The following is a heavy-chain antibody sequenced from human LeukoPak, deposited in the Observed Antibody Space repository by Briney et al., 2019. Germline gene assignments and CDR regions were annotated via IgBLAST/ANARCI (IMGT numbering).Heavy chain of an antibody. CDR3: ARVGGRVF. CDR2: ISSSSSYI. V-gene: IGHV3-21*01. CDR1: GFTFNSYS. J-gene: IGHJ4*02. D-gene: IGHD2-15*01. Sequence: SGGSLRLSCAASGFTFNSYSMNWVRQAPGKGLEWVSSISSSSSYIYYADSVKGRFTISRDNAKNSLYLQMNSLRAEDPAVYYCARVGGRVFWGQGTLVTVSS.